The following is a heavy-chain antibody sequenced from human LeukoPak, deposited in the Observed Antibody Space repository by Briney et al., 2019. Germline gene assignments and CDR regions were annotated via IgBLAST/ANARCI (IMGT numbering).Heavy chain of an antibody. CDR1: GFTFSSYG. J-gene: IGHJ4*02. CDR2: IRYDGNNK. CDR3: AKLFSSSWPDY. D-gene: IGHD6-13*01. Sequence: GGSLRLSCAASGFTFSSYGMHWVRQAPGKGLEWVAFIRYDGNNKYYADSVKGRFTISRGNSKNTLYLQMNSLRPEDTAVYYCAKLFSSSWPDYWSQGTLVTVSS. V-gene: IGHV3-30*02.